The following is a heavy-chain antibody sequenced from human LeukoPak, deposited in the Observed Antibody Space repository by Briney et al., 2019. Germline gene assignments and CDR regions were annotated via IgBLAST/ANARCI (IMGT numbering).Heavy chain of an antibody. CDR1: GFNFNTYS. V-gene: IGHV3-21*01. D-gene: IGHD1-7*01. Sequence: GGSLRLSCEASGFNFNTYSMAWVRQAPGKGLEWVSIISRASESIFYADSVKGRFTISRDNAKNSLYLQMNGLRAEDTAAYYCARGATDTTRWFDPWGQGTLVTVSS. CDR3: ARGATDTTRWFDP. CDR2: ISRASESI. J-gene: IGHJ5*02.